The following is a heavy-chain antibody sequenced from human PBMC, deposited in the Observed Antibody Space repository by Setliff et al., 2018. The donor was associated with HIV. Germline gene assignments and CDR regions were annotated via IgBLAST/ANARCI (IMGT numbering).Heavy chain of an antibody. V-gene: IGHV4-39*01. J-gene: IGHJ4*02. D-gene: IGHD6-19*01. Sequence: LSLTCTVSAGSIRSRTYYWAWIRQTPGKGLEWIGTIYYSGSTYYNPSLKSRATISVDMSKNQFSLRLSSVTAADTAVYYCIIAYSSGWLAPMGFDSWGQGTLVTVSS. CDR1: AGSIRSRTYY. CDR2: IYYSGST. CDR3: IIAYSSGWLAPMGFDS.